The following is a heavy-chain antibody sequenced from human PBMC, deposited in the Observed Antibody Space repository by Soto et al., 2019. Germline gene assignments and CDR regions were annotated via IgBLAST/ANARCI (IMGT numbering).Heavy chain of an antibody. V-gene: IGHV3-15*07. J-gene: IGHJ4*02. CDR1: GVTVCSAV. CDR2: IKSKTDGGTT. Sequence: PGGSLRLACAACGVTVCSAVMNWVRQAPGKGLEWVGRIKSKTDGGTTDYAAPVKGRFTISRDDSKNTLYLQMNSLKTEDTAVHYGASNYDLWSGPRYWGQGTLVPVST. CDR3: ASNYDLWSGPRY. D-gene: IGHD3-3*01.